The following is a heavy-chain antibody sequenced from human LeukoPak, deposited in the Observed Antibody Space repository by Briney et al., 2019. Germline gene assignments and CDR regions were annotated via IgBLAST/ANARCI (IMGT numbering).Heavy chain of an antibody. CDR1: GFAFGSYG. Sequence: GGSLRLSCAASGFAFGSYGMSWVRQAPGKGLEWVAAISASGSNPHYSDSVKGRFTISRDNSKNTLYLQMNSLRAEDTAVYYCAKDFTHYDSSGYYDSYWGQGTLVTVSS. CDR2: ISASGSNP. V-gene: IGHV3-23*01. CDR3: AKDFTHYDSSGYYDSY. D-gene: IGHD3-22*01. J-gene: IGHJ4*02.